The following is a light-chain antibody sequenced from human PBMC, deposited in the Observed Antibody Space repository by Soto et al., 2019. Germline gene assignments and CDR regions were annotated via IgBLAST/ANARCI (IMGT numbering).Light chain of an antibody. CDR3: SSYTSSSTYV. CDR2: DVS. Sequence: QSVLTQPPSVSGSPGQSVTISCTGTCSDVGSSNGVSWYQQPPGTVPKLMIYDVSNRPSGVPDRFSGSKSGNTASLTISGLQAEDEADYYCSSYTSSSTYVFGTGTKVTVL. CDR1: CSDVGSSNG. V-gene: IGLV2-18*02. J-gene: IGLJ1*01.